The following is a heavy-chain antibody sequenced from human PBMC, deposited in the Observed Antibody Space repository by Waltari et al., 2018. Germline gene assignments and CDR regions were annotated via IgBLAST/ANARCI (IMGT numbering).Heavy chain of an antibody. CDR1: GFTFSSYG. Sequence: QVQLVESGGGVVQPGGSLRLSCAASGFTFSSYGMHWVRQAPGKGLEWVAFIRYDGSNKYYADSVKGRFTISRDNSKNTLYLQMNSLRAEDTAVYYCAKDEVLRFLEAPSYFDYWGQGTLVTVSS. J-gene: IGHJ4*02. CDR3: AKDEVLRFLEAPSYFDY. D-gene: IGHD3-3*01. CDR2: IRYDGSNK. V-gene: IGHV3-30*02.